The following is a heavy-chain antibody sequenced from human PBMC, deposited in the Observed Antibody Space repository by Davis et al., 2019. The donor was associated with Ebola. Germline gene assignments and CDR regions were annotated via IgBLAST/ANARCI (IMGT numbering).Heavy chain of an antibody. CDR1: GFTFSSYG. Sequence: GESLKISCAASGFTFSSYGMHWVRQAPGKGLEWVAVISYDGSNKYYADSVKGRFTISRDNSKNTLYLQMNSLRAEDTAVYYCAKDLAISSLGYFQHWGQGTLVTVSS. CDR3: AKDLAISSLGYFQH. CDR2: ISYDGSNK. J-gene: IGHJ1*01. V-gene: IGHV3-30*18. D-gene: IGHD3-3*02.